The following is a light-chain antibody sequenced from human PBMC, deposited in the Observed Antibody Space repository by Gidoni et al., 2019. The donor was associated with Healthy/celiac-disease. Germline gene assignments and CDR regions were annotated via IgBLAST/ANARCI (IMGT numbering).Light chain of an antibody. J-gene: IGKJ1*01. CDR3: QQYNNWLRT. CDR2: GSS. V-gene: IGKV3-15*01. Sequence: EIVMTQSPATLSVSPRERATLSCRASQSVSSNLAWYQQKPGQAPRLLIYGSSTRATGIPARFSGRWSGTEFTLTISRLQSEDFAVYYCQQYNNWLRTFGQGTKVEIK. CDR1: QSVSSN.